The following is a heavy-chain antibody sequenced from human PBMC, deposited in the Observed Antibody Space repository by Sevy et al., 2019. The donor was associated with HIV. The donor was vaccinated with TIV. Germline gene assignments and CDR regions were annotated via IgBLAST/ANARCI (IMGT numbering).Heavy chain of an antibody. J-gene: IGHJ6*02. D-gene: IGHD3-22*01. CDR2: ISYTSTTI. Sequence: GGSLRLSCAVSAFTFNTYNKNWVRQAPGKGLEWVSYISYTSTTIYYADSVRGRFTISRDNAKNTLYLQMNSLRDEDTAVYYCASSDATSRFGYYYFAMDFWGQGTSVTVSS. CDR1: AFTFNTYN. CDR3: ASSDATSRFGYYYFAMDF. V-gene: IGHV3-48*02.